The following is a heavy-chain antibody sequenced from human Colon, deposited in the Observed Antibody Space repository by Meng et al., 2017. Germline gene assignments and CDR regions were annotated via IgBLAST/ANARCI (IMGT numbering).Heavy chain of an antibody. CDR2: ISSSGSTI. Sequence: VRLVESGGGLVKPGGSLRLSCAASGFTFSDYYMSWIRQAPGKGLEWVSSISSSGSTIYYADSVKGRFTISRDDAKNTLYLQMNSLRAEDTAVYYCARGRRDGYNLDYWGQGTLVTVSS. CDR1: GFTFSDYY. V-gene: IGHV3-11*04. CDR3: ARGRRDGYNLDY. J-gene: IGHJ4*02. D-gene: IGHD5-24*01.